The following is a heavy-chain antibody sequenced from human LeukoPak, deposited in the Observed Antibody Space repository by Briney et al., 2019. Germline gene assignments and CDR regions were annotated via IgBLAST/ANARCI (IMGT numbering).Heavy chain of an antibody. J-gene: IGHJ3*02. CDR1: GGSISGDH. CDR3: ARRNDFGI. Sequence: PSEILSLTCTVSGGSISGDHWNWIRQPPGKGLEWIGYIYYSGNTNYNPSLKSRVTISVDTSKNQFSLKLSSVTAADTAVYYCARRNDFGIWSQGTMVTVSS. V-gene: IGHV4-59*08. CDR2: IYYSGNT.